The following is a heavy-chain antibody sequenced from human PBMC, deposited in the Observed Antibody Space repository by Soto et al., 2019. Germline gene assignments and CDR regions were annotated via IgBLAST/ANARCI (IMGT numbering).Heavy chain of an antibody. Sequence: GESLKISCKGSGYDFTSHWIGWVRQMPGKGLEWMGSIYPSDSDTRYSPSFQGQVTFSADKSINTANLQWSSLKASDTAMYYCARRLSGPKEEYNAYYFYGLDVWGQGTKVTVSS. D-gene: IGHD1-1*01. CDR3: ARRLSGPKEEYNAYYFYGLDV. V-gene: IGHV5-51*01. CDR2: IYPSDSDT. J-gene: IGHJ6*02. CDR1: GYDFTSHW.